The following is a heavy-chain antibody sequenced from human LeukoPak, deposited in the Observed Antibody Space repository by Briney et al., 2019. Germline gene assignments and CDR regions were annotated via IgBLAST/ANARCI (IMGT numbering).Heavy chain of an antibody. J-gene: IGHJ6*04. CDR1: GSTFTHYG. CDR2: ISAYNGNT. V-gene: IGHV1-18*01. Sequence: AAVKVSCNASGSTFTHYGISWGRPAPGQGLEWRGWISAYNGNTNYAQKLQGRVTMTTDTSTSTAYMERKSVITDDTVVYYCAREPGDYSGDVWGKGTTVTVSS. CDR3: AREPGDYSGDV. D-gene: IGHD7-27*01.